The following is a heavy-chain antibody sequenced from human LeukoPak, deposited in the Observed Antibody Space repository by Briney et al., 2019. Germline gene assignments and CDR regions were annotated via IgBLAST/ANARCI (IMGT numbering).Heavy chain of an antibody. CDR2: INHSGST. CDR3: ARAGLNGDVDY. D-gene: IGHD4-17*01. J-gene: IGHJ4*02. CDR1: GGSFSGYY. V-gene: IGHV4-34*01. Sequence: PSETLSLTCAVYGGSFSGYYWSWIRQPPGKGLEWIGEINHSGSTNYSPSLKSRVTISVDTSKNQFSLKLSSVTAADTAVYYCARAGLNGDVDYWGQGTLVTVSS.